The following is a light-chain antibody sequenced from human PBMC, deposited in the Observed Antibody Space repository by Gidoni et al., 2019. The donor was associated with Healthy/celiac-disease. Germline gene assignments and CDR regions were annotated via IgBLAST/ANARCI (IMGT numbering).Light chain of an antibody. J-gene: IGLJ3*02. CDR2: DVS. CDR1: SSDVGGYNY. Sequence: QSALTQPRSVSGSPGQSVTISCTGTSSDVGGYNYVSCYQQHPGKAPKLRIYDVSKRPSGVPDRFSGSKSGNTASLTISGLQAEDEADYYCCSYAGSYTFGVFGGGTKLTVL. V-gene: IGLV2-11*01. CDR3: CSYAGSYTFGV.